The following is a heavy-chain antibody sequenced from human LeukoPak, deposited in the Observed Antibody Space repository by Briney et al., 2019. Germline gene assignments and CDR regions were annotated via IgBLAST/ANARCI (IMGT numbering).Heavy chain of an antibody. CDR1: GFTFSSYA. D-gene: IGHD3-22*01. Sequence: GGSLRLSCAASGFTFSSYAMSWVRQAPGKGLEWVSAISGSGGSTYYADSVKGRFTISRDNSKNTLYLQMNSLTAEDTAVYYCARDKGDYHTSGSLFVFGGQGTLVTVSS. J-gene: IGHJ4*02. CDR3: ARDKGDYHTSGSLFVF. V-gene: IGHV3-23*01. CDR2: ISGSGGST.